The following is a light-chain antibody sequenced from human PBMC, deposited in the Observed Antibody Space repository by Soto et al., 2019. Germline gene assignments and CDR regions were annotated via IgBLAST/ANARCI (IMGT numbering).Light chain of an antibody. CDR1: QSISSW. CDR3: QQYNSYSRT. Sequence: DIQLTQSPWTLSASVGDRVTMTCRASQSISSWLAWYQQKPGKAPKLLIYKASSLESGVPSRFSGSGSATEFTLTISSLQPDDFATYYCQQYNSYSRTFGQGTKVDIK. J-gene: IGKJ1*01. V-gene: IGKV1-5*03. CDR2: KAS.